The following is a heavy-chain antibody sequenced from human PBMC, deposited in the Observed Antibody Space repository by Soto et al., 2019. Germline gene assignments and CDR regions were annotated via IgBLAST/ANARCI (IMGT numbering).Heavy chain of an antibody. Sequence: SVTMSLTCAISGGSLSSSIYYWGWLSQPPGKGLEWIGSIYYSGSTYYNPSLKSRVTISVDTSKNQFSLKLSSVTAADTAVYYCARAYYDFWSGYYTNYYYYMDVWGKGTTVTVSS. J-gene: IGHJ6*03. CDR3: ARAYYDFWSGYYTNYYYYMDV. CDR1: GGSLSSSIYY. CDR2: IYYSGST. V-gene: IGHV4-39*01. D-gene: IGHD3-3*01.